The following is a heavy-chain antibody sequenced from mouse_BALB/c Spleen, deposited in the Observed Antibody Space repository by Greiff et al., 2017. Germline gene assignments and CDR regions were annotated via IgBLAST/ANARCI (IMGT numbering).Heavy chain of an antibody. V-gene: IGHV5-6-4*01. CDR2: ISSGGSYT. Sequence: EVQGVESGGGLVKPGGSLKLSCAASGFTFSSYTMSWVRQTPEKRLEWVATISSGGSYTYYPDSVKGRFTISRDNAKNTLYLQMNSLKSEDTAMYYCTREGFAYWGQGTLVTVSA. CDR3: TREGFAY. CDR1: GFTFSSYT. J-gene: IGHJ3*01.